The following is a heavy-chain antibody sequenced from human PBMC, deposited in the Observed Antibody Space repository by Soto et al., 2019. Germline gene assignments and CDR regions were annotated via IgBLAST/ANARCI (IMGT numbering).Heavy chain of an antibody. J-gene: IGHJ4*02. CDR3: ARDLEIREGNIAPLDY. D-gene: IGHD2-21*01. CDR1: GGTFSSHV. V-gene: IGHV1-69*01. Sequence: QVQLVQSGAEVKKPGSSVKVSCKASGGTFSSHVFNWVRQAPGQGLEWMGGIMPIIGTANYAQKFQGRVTITADESTSTAYMALRSLRCVDTDVYYCARDLEIREGNIAPLDYWGQGTLVTVSS. CDR2: IMPIIGTA.